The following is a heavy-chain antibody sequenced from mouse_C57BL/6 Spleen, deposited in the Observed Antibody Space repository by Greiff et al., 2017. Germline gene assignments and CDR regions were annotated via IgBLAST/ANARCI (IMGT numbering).Heavy chain of an antibody. J-gene: IGHJ4*01. CDR1: GYTFTSYW. V-gene: IGHV1-50*01. Sequence: VQLQQPGAELVKPGASVKLSCKASGYTFTSYWMQWVKQRPGQGLEWIGELDPSDSYTNYNQKFKGKATLTVDTSSSTAYMQLSSLTSEDSAVYYCARGTTVVATRAMDYWGQGTSVTVSS. CDR3: ARGTTVVATRAMDY. CDR2: LDPSDSYT. D-gene: IGHD1-1*01.